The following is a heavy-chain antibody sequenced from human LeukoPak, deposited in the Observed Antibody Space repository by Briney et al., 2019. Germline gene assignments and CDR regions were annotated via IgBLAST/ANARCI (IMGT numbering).Heavy chain of an antibody. CDR3: ARDPTQYQNNTSPTAGYLDY. J-gene: IGHJ4*02. V-gene: IGHV3-30*04. CDR2: TSHDGSFK. CDR1: GFIFRNCA. D-gene: IGHD2-2*01. Sequence: GGSLRLSCAASGFIFRNCAIHWVRQAPGKGLEWVAITSHDGSFKSYGDSVKGRFTITLSTDNSENTVYLQMNSLRIEDTAIYYCARDPTQYQNNTSPTAGYLDYWGQGSLVTVSS.